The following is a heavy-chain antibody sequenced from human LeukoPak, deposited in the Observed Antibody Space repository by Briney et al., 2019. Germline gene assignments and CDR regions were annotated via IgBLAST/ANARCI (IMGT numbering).Heavy chain of an antibody. CDR3: ASGVQYYCDSSGYGLIGDY. V-gene: IGHV3-48*03. CDR1: GFTFSSYE. Sequence: PGGSLRLSCAASGFTFSSYEMNWVRQAPGKGLEWVSYISSSGSTIYYADSVKGRFTISRDNAKNSLYLQMNSLRAEDTAVYYCASGVQYYCDSSGYGLIGDYWGQGTLVTVSS. J-gene: IGHJ4*02. D-gene: IGHD3-22*01. CDR2: ISSSGSTI.